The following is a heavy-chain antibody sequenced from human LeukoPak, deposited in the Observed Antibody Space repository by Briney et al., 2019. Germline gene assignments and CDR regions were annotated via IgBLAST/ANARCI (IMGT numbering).Heavy chain of an antibody. CDR3: AKDSSGWYGKWDSFDY. J-gene: IGHJ4*02. V-gene: IGHV3-23*01. D-gene: IGHD6-19*01. Sequence: PGGSLRLSCAASGFTFSSYAMSWVRQAPGKGLEWVSAISGSGGSTYYAASVKGRFTISRDNSKNTLCLQMNSLRAEDTAVYYCAKDSSGWYGKWDSFDYWGQGTLVTVSS. CDR1: GFTFSSYA. CDR2: ISGSGGST.